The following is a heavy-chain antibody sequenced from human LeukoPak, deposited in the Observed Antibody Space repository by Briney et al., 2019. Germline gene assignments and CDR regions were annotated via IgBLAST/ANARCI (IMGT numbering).Heavy chain of an antibody. CDR3: ARALSPHYDSSGYADY. CDR2: ISSSSSTI. Sequence: GGSLRLSCAASGFTFSSYSMNWARQAPGKGLEWVSYISSSSSTIYYADSVKGRFTISRDNAKNSLYLQMNSLRAEDTAVYYCARALSPHYDSSGYADYWGQGTLVTVSS. J-gene: IGHJ4*02. D-gene: IGHD3-22*01. CDR1: GFTFSSYS. V-gene: IGHV3-48*01.